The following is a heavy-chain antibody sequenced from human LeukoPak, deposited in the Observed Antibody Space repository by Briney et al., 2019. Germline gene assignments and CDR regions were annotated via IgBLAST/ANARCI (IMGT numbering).Heavy chain of an antibody. D-gene: IGHD1-14*01. CDR1: GGTFDRHS. CDR2: IIPTLGIA. CDR3: ARGVEPVLGTDYFYGLDV. J-gene: IGHJ6*02. V-gene: IGHV1-69*04. Sequence: EASVKVSCKTSGGTFDRHSLAWVRQAPGQGLEWMGRIIPTLGIANYAQKFQGRVTITADTSTKTAYMSLRSLRSADTAVYYCARGVEPVLGTDYFYGLDVWGQGTTVTVSS.